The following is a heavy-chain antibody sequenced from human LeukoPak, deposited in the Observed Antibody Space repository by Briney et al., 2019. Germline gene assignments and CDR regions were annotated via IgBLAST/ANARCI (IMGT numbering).Heavy chain of an antibody. J-gene: IGHJ4*02. D-gene: IGHD3-10*01. V-gene: IGHV4-34*01. CDR3: ASCGSGSHDQNY. CDR2: INHSGST. CDR1: GGSFSGYY. Sequence: SETLSLTCAVYGGSFSGYYWSWIRQPPGKGLEWTGEINHSGSTNYNPSLKSRVTISVDTSKNQFSLKLSSVTAADTAVYYCASCGSGSHDQNYWGQGTLVTVSS.